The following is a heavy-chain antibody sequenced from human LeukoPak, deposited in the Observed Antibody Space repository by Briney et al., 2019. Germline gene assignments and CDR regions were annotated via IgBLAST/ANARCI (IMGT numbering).Heavy chain of an antibody. D-gene: IGHD2-15*01. CDR2: IYTSGST. CDR1: GGSISSGSYY. J-gene: IGHJ6*04. CDR3: ARGRLLGV. Sequence: SETLSLTCTVSGGSISSGSYYWSWIRQPAGKGLEWIGRIYTSGSTNYNPSLKSRVTISVDTSKNQFSLKLSSVTAADTAVYYCARGRLLGVWGKGTTVTVSS. V-gene: IGHV4-61*02.